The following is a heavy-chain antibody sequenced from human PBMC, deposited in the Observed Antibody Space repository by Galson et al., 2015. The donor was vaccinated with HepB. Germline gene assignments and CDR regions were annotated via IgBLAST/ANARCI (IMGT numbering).Heavy chain of an antibody. J-gene: IGHJ3*02. CDR1: GYTFTGYY. Sequence: SVKVSCKASGYTFTGYYMHWVRQAPGQGLEWMGWINPNSGGTNYAQKFQGWVTMTRDTSISTAYMELSRLRSDDTAVYYCARAGQYCSSTSCPRGGYGRHAFDIWGQGTMVTVSS. CDR2: INPNSGGT. V-gene: IGHV1-2*04. CDR3: ARAGQYCSSTSCPRGGYGRHAFDI. D-gene: IGHD2-2*01.